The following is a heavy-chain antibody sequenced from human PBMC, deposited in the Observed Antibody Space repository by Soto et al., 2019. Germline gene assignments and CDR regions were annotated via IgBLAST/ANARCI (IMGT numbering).Heavy chain of an antibody. CDR1: GVSISTYY. CDR2: IYYSGST. D-gene: IGHD2-15*01. J-gene: IGHJ4*02. Sequence: SETLSLTCTVSGVSISTYYWSWVRQPPGKGLEWIGYIYYSGSTNSNPSLKSRVTLSVDTSKNQFSLKLTSVTAADTAVYYCARDQGGPFDSWGQGTLVTVSS. CDR3: ARDQGGPFDS. V-gene: IGHV4-59*01.